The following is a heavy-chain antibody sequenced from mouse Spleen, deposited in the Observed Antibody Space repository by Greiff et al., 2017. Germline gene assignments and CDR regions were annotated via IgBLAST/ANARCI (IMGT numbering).Heavy chain of an antibody. D-gene: IGHD2-1*01. CDR2: IWSDGST. J-gene: IGHJ4*01. CDR1: GFSLTSYG. CDR3: ARSFYYRQGAMDY. V-gene: IGHV2-6*03. Sequence: QVQLKESGPGLVAPSQSLSITCTVSGFSLTSYGVHWVRQPPGKGLEWLVVIWSDGSTTYNSALKSRLSISKDNSKSQVFLKMNSLQTDDTAMYYCARSFYYRQGAMDYWGQGTSVTVSS.